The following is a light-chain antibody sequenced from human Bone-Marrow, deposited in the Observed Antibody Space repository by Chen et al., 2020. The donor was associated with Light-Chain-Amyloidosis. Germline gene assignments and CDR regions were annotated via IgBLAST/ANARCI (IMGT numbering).Light chain of an antibody. J-gene: IGLJ1*01. Sequence: QSALTQPASVSGSPGQSITISCTGTNGDVGTYNYVSCYQQHPGKAPKVLIYAVSKRPSGVCNRFARSQAGNTASLTISGLQAEDEADYYGSSITSSSSYVFGPGTKDTVL. CDR1: NGDVGTYNY. CDR3: SSITSSSSYV. CDR2: AVS. V-gene: IGLV2-14*01.